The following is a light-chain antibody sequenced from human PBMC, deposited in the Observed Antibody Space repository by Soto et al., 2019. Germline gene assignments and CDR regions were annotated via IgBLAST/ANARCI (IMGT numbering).Light chain of an antibody. CDR2: EVT. J-gene: IGLJ2*01. CDR3: SSYINSITFVV. CDR1: SGDIGSYTY. Sequence: QSALTQPASVSGSPGQSITISCTGTSGDIGSYTYVSWYQQYPGKAPKLLISEVTNRPSGVSNRFSGSKSGNTASLTISGLQAEDEAHYYCSSYINSITFVVFGGGTKVTVL. V-gene: IGLV2-14*01.